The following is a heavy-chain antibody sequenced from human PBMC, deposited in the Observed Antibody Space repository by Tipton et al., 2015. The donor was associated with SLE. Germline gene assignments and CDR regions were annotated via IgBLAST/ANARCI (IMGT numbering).Heavy chain of an antibody. D-gene: IGHD1-14*01. CDR2: IRSKANSYAT. CDR1: GFTFSGSA. Sequence: SLRLSCAASGFTFSGSAMHWVRQASGKGLEWVGRIRSKANSYATAYAASVKGRFTISRDDSKNTAYLQMNSLKTEDTAVYYCTRTPGTTGYFQHWGQGTLVTVSS. J-gene: IGHJ1*01. CDR3: TRTPGTTGYFQH. V-gene: IGHV3-73*01.